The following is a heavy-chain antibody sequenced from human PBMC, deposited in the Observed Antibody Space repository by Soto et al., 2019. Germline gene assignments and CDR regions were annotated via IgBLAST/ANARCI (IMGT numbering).Heavy chain of an antibody. CDR3: ATSLWFGTEPEI. CDR2: ISPSGTT. J-gene: IGHJ4*02. D-gene: IGHD3-10*01. CDR1: GGSFSNNY. V-gene: IGHV4-34*01. Sequence: SETLSLTCAVSGGSFSNNYWTWFRQPPGKGLEWIGEISPSGTTKYIPSLKSRGTISVDTSRKQFFLKVTSVSAADTAVYYCATSLWFGTEPEIWGPGTQVTVSS.